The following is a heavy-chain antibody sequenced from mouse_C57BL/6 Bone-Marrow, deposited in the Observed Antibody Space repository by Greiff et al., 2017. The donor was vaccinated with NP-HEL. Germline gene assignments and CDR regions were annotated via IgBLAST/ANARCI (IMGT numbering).Heavy chain of an antibody. CDR1: GFSLSTFGMG. CDR3: ARRDYYGSSFFFAY. CDR2: IWWDDDK. J-gene: IGHJ3*01. D-gene: IGHD1-1*01. V-gene: IGHV8-8*01. Sequence: QVTLKVSGPGILQPSQTLSLTCSFSGFSLSTFGMGVGWIRQPSGKGLEWLAHIWWDDDKYYNPALKSRLTISKDTSKNQVFLKLANVDTADTATYYWARRDYYGSSFFFAYWGQGTLVTVSA.